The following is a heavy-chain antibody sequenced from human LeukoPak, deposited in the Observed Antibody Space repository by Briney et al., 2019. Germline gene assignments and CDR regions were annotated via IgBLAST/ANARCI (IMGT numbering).Heavy chain of an antibody. D-gene: IGHD3-10*01. J-gene: IGHJ4*02. Sequence: GGSLSLSCTASGFTFTSHWLHWIRQVPGKGLVWVSRINDSGTAKNHADSVKGRFTISRDNAKITLYLQMNSLRVEYTAVYYCARDRVYGSGICDYWGQGTLVSVSS. CDR1: GFTFTSHW. CDR3: ARDRVYGSGICDY. V-gene: IGHV3-74*01. CDR2: INDSGTAK.